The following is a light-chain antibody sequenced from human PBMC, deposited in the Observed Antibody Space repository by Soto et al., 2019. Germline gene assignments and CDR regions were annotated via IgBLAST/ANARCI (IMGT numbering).Light chain of an antibody. CDR3: QQSYSTPLT. CDR1: QSISSY. Sequence: DIQMTQSPSSLSASVGDRVTSTCRASQSISSYLNWYQQKPGKAPKLLIYAASSLQSGVPSRFSGSGSGTDFTRTISSLQPEDFATYYCQQSYSTPLTFGGGTKVEIQ. V-gene: IGKV1-39*01. CDR2: AAS. J-gene: IGKJ4*01.